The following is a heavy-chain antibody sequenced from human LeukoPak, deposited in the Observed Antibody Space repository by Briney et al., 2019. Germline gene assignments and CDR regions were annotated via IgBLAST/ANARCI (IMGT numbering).Heavy chain of an antibody. V-gene: IGHV1-69*13. D-gene: IGHD1-26*01. J-gene: IGHJ4*02. CDR2: IIPIFGTA. Sequence: GASVKVSCKASGGTFSSYAISWVRQAPGQGLEWMGGIIPIFGTANYAQKFQGRVTIIADESTSTAYMELSSLRSEDTAVYYCASEVGATGVSWLDYWGQGTLVTVSS. CDR1: GGTFSSYA. CDR3: ASEVGATGVSWLDY.